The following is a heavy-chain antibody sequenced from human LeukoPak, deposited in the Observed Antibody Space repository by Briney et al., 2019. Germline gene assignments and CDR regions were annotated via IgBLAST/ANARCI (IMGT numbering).Heavy chain of an antibody. CDR1: GFAFSDFW. CDR3: ATSHDSAGND. Sequence: GGSLRLSCAASGFAFSDFWMSWVRQAPGKGLEWVANIRHDGNAKNYVPSVRGRFTISRDNAKNSLYLQINSLTVEDTAVYYCATSHDSAGNDWGQGTLVTVSS. J-gene: IGHJ4*02. V-gene: IGHV3-7*01. CDR2: IRHDGNAK. D-gene: IGHD2-15*01.